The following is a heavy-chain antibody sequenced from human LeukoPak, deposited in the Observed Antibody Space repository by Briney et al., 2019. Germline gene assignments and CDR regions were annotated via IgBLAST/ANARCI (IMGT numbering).Heavy chain of an antibody. V-gene: IGHV4-4*07. Sequence: PSGALSLTCTVSGGSISSYYWSWIRQPAGKGLEWIGRIYTSGSTNYNPSLKSRVTMSVDTSKNQFSLKLNSVTAADTAVYYCARVGVSGWPNWFDPWGQGTLVTVSS. CDR1: GGSISSYY. J-gene: IGHJ5*02. D-gene: IGHD6-19*01. CDR2: IYTSGST. CDR3: ARVGVSGWPNWFDP.